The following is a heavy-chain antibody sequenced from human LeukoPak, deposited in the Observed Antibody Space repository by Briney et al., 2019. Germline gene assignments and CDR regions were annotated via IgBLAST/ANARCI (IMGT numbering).Heavy chain of an antibody. CDR2: IKVSGGRT. CDR3: AREPPESYYFDN. Sequence: ASVKVSCKASGYTFSGFYVHWVRQAPGQGLEWMGIIKVSGGRTEYAQKFQGRVTVTMDMSTSTVYMELNNLRSEDTAVYYCAREPPESYYFDNWGQGTLVTVSS. CDR1: GYTFSGFY. J-gene: IGHJ4*02. V-gene: IGHV1-46*01.